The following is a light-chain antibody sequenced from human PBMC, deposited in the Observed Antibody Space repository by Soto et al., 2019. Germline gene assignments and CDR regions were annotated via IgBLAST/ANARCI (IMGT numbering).Light chain of an antibody. CDR1: QDIGTW. CDR2: RAS. CDR3: QQYHIYSWT. Sequence: MTQSPSTLSASVGDRVTITCRASQDIGTWLEWYQQKPEKAPKVLIYRASHLESGVPSRFSASGSGTEFSLTINSLQADDFETYYCQQYHIYSWTFGQGTKVDIK. J-gene: IGKJ1*01. V-gene: IGKV1-5*03.